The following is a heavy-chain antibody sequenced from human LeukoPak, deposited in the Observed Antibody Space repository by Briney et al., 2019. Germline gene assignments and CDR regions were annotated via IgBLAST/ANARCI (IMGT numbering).Heavy chain of an antibody. D-gene: IGHD1/OR15-1a*01. J-gene: IGHJ3*02. CDR2: IIPIFPST. CDR3: ARPRVSGTLNDAFDI. Sequence: SVKVSCKVSGGPFSNYGLSWVRQAPGQGLEWMGGIIPIFPSTNYAQNFQGRVTITADESTSTVYMELSSLRTDDTAVYYCARPRVSGTLNDAFDIWGQGTVVTVSS. V-gene: IGHV1-69*01. CDR1: GGPFSNYG.